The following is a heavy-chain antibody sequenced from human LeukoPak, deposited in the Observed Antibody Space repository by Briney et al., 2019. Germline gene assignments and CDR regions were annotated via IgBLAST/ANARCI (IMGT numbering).Heavy chain of an antibody. D-gene: IGHD2-2*01. J-gene: IGHJ4*02. V-gene: IGHV4-59*04. CDR1: GGSISSFH. CDR2: IYYSGIT. CDR3: ARLLIYCSSTSCHFDY. Sequence: SETLSLTCTVSGGSISSFHWSWIRQPPGKGLEWIGYIYYSGITYYNPSLKSRVTISVETSNNQFSLKLSSVTAADTAMYYCARLLIYCSSTSCHFDYWGQGTLVTVSS.